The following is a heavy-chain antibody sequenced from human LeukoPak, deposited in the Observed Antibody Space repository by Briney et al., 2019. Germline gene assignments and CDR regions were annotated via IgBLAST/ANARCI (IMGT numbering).Heavy chain of an antibody. CDR3: ARDWSDMKDY. CDR1: GFTFSSYG. D-gene: IGHD2-15*01. V-gene: IGHV3-30*03. Sequence: PGGSLRLSCAASGFTFSSYGMHWVRQAPGKGLEWVAVISYDGSNKYYADSVKGRFTISRDNSKNTLYLQMNSLRAEDTAVYYCARDWSDMKDYWGQGTLVTVSS. J-gene: IGHJ4*02. CDR2: ISYDGSNK.